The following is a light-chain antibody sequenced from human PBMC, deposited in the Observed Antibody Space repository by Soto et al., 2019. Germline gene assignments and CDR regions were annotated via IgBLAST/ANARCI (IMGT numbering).Light chain of an antibody. CDR2: DNN. J-gene: IGLJ2*01. V-gene: IGLV1-51*01. CDR3: GTWDSSLSAVV. Sequence: QSVLTQPPSVSAAPGQKVIISCSGSSSNIGNNYVSWYQQLPGTAPKVLIYDNNKRPSGIPDRFSGSKSGTSATLGITGLQTGDEADYYCGTWDSSLSAVVFGGGTKLTVL. CDR1: SSNIGNNY.